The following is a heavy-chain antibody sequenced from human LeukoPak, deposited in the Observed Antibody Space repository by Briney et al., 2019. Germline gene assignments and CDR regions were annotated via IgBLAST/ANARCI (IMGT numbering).Heavy chain of an antibody. D-gene: IGHD3-22*01. CDR2: ISYDGSNK. J-gene: IGHJ4*02. V-gene: IGHV3-30-3*02. CDR1: GFTFSSYA. Sequence: GGSLRLSCAASGFTFSSYAMHWVRQAPGKGLEWVAVISYDGSNKYYADSVKGRFTISRDNSKNTLYLQMNSLRAEDTAVYYCAKESTGLAYYDSSGLDYWGQGTLVTVSS. CDR3: AKESTGLAYYDSSGLDY.